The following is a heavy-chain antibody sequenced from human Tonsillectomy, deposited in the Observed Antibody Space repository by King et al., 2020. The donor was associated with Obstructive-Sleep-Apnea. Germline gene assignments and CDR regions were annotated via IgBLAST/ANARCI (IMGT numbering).Heavy chain of an antibody. V-gene: IGHV3-7*03. J-gene: IGHJ4*02. D-gene: IGHD6-19*01. CDR1: GFTFTSYW. Sequence: VQLVESGGALVQPGGSLRLSCAASGFTFTSYWMSWVRQAPGKGLEWVANIKQDGSEKYYVDSVKGRFTISRDNAKNSLYLQINSLRAEDTAVYYCARDPGEHTIGLYCYLDYWGQGTLVTVSS. CDR2: IKQDGSEK. CDR3: ARDPGEHTIGLYCYLDY.